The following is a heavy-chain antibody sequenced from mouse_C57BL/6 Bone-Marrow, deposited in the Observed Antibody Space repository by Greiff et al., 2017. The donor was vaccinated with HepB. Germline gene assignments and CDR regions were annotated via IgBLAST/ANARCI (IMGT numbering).Heavy chain of an antibody. CDR2: SRKKANDYKT. CDR1: GFTFSDFY. V-gene: IGHV7-1*01. CDR3: ARDAFITPVVDD. Sequence: EVQRVESGGGLVQSGRSLRLSCATSGFTFSDFYMEWVRQAPGKGLEWIAASRKKANDYKTEYSASVKGRFIVSRDTFQSILYLQMNALRAEDTAIYYCARDAFITPVVDDWGQGTTLTVSS. J-gene: IGHJ2*01. D-gene: IGHD1-1*01.